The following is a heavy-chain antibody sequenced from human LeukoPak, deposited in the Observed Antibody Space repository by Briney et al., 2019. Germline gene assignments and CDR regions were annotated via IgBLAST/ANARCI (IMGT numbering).Heavy chain of an antibody. CDR1: GFTFSSYD. CDR2: IGTAGDT. CDR3: ARGIGIAAAGTPVLFDY. V-gene: IGHV3-13*01. Sequence: GGSLRLSCAASGFTFSSYDMHWVRQATGKGLEWVSAIGTAGDTYYPGSVKGRFTIPRENAKNSLYLQMNSLRAGDTAVYYCARGIGIAAAGTPVLFDYWGQGTLVTVSS. D-gene: IGHD6-13*01. J-gene: IGHJ4*02.